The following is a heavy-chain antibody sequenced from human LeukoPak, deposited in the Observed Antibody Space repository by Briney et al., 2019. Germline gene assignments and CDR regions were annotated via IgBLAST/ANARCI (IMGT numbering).Heavy chain of an antibody. CDR3: AKDGGSGSYYNGWFDP. V-gene: IGHV3-43D*03. CDR2: VSRDGGST. Sequence: SSGTLSLTCAASGFTIDGNSLHWVRQAPGQGLEWVSLVSRDGGSTYYEDSVKSRLTISTDNSKNSLYLHMDSVRAEHTALYYCAKDGGSGSYYNGWFDPWGQGTLVTVSS. J-gene: IGHJ5*02. CDR1: GFTIDGNS. D-gene: IGHD3-10*01.